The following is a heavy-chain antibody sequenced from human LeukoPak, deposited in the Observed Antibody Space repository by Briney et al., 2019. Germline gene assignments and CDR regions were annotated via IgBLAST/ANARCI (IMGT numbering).Heavy chain of an antibody. D-gene: IGHD3-22*01. Sequence: PGGSLRLSCAASGFTFSSYGMHWVRQAPGKGLEWVAVISYDGSNKYYADSVKGRFTISRDNSKNTLYLQMNSLRAEDTAVYYCARDLDALDSSGYLSHGYWGQGTLVTVSS. J-gene: IGHJ4*02. CDR2: ISYDGSNK. V-gene: IGHV3-30*19. CDR1: GFTFSSYG. CDR3: ARDLDALDSSGYLSHGY.